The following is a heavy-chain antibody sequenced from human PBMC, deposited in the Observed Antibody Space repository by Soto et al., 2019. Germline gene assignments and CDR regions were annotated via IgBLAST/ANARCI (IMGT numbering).Heavy chain of an antibody. V-gene: IGHV4-31*03. Sequence: SETLSLTCTVSGGSISSGGYYWSWIRQHPGKGLEWIGYIYYSGFTYYTPSLKSRVTMSVDTSKNQFSLKLSSVTAADTAVYYCASFHDSTGYHSDWGQGTPVTVAS. D-gene: IGHD3-22*01. CDR3: ASFHDSTGYHSD. CDR1: GGSISSGGYY. CDR2: IYYSGFT. J-gene: IGHJ4*02.